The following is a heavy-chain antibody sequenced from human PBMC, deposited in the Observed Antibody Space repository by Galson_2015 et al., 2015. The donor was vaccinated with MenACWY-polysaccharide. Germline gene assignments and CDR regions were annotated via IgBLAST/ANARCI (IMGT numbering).Heavy chain of an antibody. D-gene: IGHD5-24*01. J-gene: IGHJ4*02. CDR1: GYTFTDYY. CDR2: TTPNSGAT. Sequence: SVKVSCKASGYTFTDYYVHWVRQAPGQGLEWMGRTTPNSGATNYAQNFQGRVTMTRDTSVSTAYMELSSLRSDDTAVYYCARDGHNYDFDSWGQGTLVTVSS. V-gene: IGHV1-2*06. CDR3: ARDGHNYDFDS.